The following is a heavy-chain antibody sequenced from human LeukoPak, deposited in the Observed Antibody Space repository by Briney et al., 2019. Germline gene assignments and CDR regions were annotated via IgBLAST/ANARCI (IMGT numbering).Heavy chain of an antibody. Sequence: SETLSLTCTVSGYSISRGYYWAWIRQSPGKGLEWIGMIFNSGSTYYNPSLESRATISVDTSRNQFSLKLRSVTAADTAQYYCARDLASGSYNDAFDIWGQGTMVSVSS. J-gene: IGHJ3*02. CDR1: GYSISRGYY. CDR2: IFNSGST. D-gene: IGHD6-13*01. CDR3: ARDLASGSYNDAFDI. V-gene: IGHV4-38-2*02.